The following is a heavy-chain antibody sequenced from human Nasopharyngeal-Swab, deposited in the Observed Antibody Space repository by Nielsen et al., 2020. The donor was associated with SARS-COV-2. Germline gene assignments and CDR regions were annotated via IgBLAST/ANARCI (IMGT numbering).Heavy chain of an antibody. J-gene: IGHJ6*03. V-gene: IGHV3-30*02. CDR2: IRYDGLNQ. CDR1: GFIFSSYG. CDR3: AKDHKMDSGGGVGYMDV. Sequence: GESLKISCAASGFIFSSYGMHWVRQAPGKGLEWVAFIRYDGLNQHYADSVKGRFSISRDSFENTLYLQLNSLRADDTAVYYCAKDHKMDSGGGVGYMDVWGKGTTVTASS. D-gene: IGHD3-16*01.